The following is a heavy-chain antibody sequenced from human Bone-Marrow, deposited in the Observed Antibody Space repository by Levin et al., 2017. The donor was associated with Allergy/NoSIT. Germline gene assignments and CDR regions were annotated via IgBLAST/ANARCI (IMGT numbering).Heavy chain of an antibody. CDR3: ARERRSSNVVIAAYVWLDP. CDR1: GGSVSGGIFH. D-gene: IGHD2-15*01. Sequence: SETLSLTCTVSGGSVSGGIFHWGWIRQSPGKGLEWIGSISESGNTYYNPSLNSRVTITVDASKNQFTLRLDLVTAADTAVYSCARERRSSNVVIAAYVWLDPWGQGTLVTVSS. J-gene: IGHJ5*02. CDR2: ISESGNT. V-gene: IGHV4-39*06.